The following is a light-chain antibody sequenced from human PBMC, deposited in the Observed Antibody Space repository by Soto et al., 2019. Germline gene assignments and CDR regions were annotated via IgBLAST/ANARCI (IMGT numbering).Light chain of an antibody. J-gene: IGKJ4*01. CDR2: GAS. CDR3: QQYATSPLT. V-gene: IGKV3-20*01. CDR1: QSVGRNY. Sequence: PGERATLSCRASQSVGRNYLAWYQQKPGQAPRLLIHGASSRATGIPDRFSGSGSGTDFTLTISRLEPEDFAVYYCQQYATSPLTFGGGTKVEIK.